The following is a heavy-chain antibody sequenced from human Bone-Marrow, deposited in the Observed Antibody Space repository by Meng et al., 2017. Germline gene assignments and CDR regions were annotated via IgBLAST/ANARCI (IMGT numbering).Heavy chain of an antibody. V-gene: IGHV4-31*03. J-gene: IGHJ5*02. Sequence: SETLSLTCTVSGGSISSGGYYWSWIRQHPGKGLEWIGYIYYSGSTYYNPSLKSRVTISVDTSKNQFSLKLSSVTAADTAVYYCARVNCSSTSCYLANWFDPWGQGTLVTVSS. D-gene: IGHD2-2*01. CDR3: ARVNCSSTSCYLANWFDP. CDR1: GGSISSGGYY. CDR2: IYYSGST.